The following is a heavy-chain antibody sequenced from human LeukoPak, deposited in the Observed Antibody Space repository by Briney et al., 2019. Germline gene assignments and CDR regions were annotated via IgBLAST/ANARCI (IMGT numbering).Heavy chain of an antibody. CDR1: GGSFSGYY. Sequence: PSETLSLTCAVYGGSFSGYYWSWIRQPAGKGLEWIGEINHSESTNYNPSLKSRVTISVDTSKNQFSLKLSSVTAADTAVYYCARAHGFYYYYYMDVWGKGTTVTVSS. V-gene: IGHV4-34*01. CDR2: INHSEST. CDR3: ARAHGFYYYYYMDV. J-gene: IGHJ6*03.